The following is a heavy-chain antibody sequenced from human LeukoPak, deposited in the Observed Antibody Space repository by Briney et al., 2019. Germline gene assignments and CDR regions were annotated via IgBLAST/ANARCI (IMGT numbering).Heavy chain of an antibody. D-gene: IGHD3-22*01. J-gene: IGHJ4*02. V-gene: IGHV3-30*01. CDR2: ISYDGSNK. CDR1: GFTFSSYA. CDR3: ARDKGIYYDSSAYGVPNY. Sequence: GGSLRLSCAASGFTFSSYAMHWVRQAPGKGLGWVAVISYDGSNKYYADSVKGRFTISRDNSKNTLYLQMNSLRAEDTAVYYCARDKGIYYDSSAYGVPNYWGQGTLVTVSS.